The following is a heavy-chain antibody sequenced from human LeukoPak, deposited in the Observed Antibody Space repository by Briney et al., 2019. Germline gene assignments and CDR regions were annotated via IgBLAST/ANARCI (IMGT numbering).Heavy chain of an antibody. J-gene: IGHJ4*02. CDR3: VRWDSGSPGD. Sequence: GGSLRLPCAASGFTFSDYYMSWIRQAPGKGLEWVSYISSSGSTIYYADSVKGRFTISRDNAKNSLYLQMDSLKTEDTAMYYCVRWDSGSPGDWGQGTLVTVSS. V-gene: IGHV3-11*01. D-gene: IGHD1-26*01. CDR1: GFTFSDYY. CDR2: ISSSGSTI.